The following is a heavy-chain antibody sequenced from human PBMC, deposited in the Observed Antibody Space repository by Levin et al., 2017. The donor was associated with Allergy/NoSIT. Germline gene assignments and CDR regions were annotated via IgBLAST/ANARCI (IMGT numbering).Heavy chain of an antibody. CDR1: GYTFINYY. J-gene: IGHJ3*01. CDR3: ARGGIRGEQWPGS. D-gene: IGHD6-19*01. Sequence: ASVKVSCTASGYTFINYYVHWVRLAPGQGLEWMGIIDPSSGSTGYTQKFQGRVTVTRDTSTNTVYMDFSSLTSDDTAVYYCARGGIRGEQWPGSWGQGTVVTVS. CDR2: IDPSSGST. V-gene: IGHV1-46*01.